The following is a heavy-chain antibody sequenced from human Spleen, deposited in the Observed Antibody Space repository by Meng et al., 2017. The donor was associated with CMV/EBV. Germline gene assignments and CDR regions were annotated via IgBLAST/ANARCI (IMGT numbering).Heavy chain of an antibody. CDR2: INPSGGST. CDR1: GYTFTTYY. CDR3: ARDSETGTLNYYYGMDV. J-gene: IGHJ6*02. V-gene: IGHV1-46*01. D-gene: IGHD1-1*01. Sequence: ASVKVSCKSFGYTFTTYYMHWVRQAPGQGLEWMGIINPSGGSTSYAQKFQGRVTMTRDTSTSTVYMELSSLRSEDTAVYYCARDSETGTLNYYYGMDVWGQGTTVTVSS.